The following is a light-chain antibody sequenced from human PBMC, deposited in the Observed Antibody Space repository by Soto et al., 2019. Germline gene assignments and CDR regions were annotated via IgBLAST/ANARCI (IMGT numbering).Light chain of an antibody. CDR2: AAS. CDR1: QPISSF. V-gene: IGKV1-39*01. CDR3: QQSYNGPAT. J-gene: IGKJ4*01. Sequence: DIQMTQSPSSLSASVGDRVTITCRASQPISSFLNWYQQQPGKAPKLLIYAASSLPSGVPSRFSGSGSGTDFTLTIASLQPEDIATYYCQQSYNGPATFGGGTKVEI.